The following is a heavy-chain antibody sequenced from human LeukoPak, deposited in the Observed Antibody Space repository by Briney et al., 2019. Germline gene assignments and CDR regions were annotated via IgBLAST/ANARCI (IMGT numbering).Heavy chain of an antibody. J-gene: IGHJ4*02. CDR2: IYSTGNT. V-gene: IGHV4-39*01. D-gene: IGHD1-1*01. CDR3: ARHQLGRRKPFDY. CDR1: GDSISTPSYY. Sequence: PSETLPLTCSVSGDSISTPSYYWGWIRQSPGKGLEWIASIYSTGNTYFNPSFKSRVTISVDTSKNQFSLNMHSVTAADTAVYYCARHQLGRRKPFDYWGQGSLVTVSS.